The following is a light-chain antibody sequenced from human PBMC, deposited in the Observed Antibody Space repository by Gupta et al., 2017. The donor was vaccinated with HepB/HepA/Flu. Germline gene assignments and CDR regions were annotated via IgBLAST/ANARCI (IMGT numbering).Light chain of an antibody. CDR2: GTS. Sequence: DIQLTQSPSSLSASIGDRVTITCRASQGINNFLAWFQQKPGKAPKSLIYGTSSLQSGVPSRFFGSGSGTDFTLTISGLQPEDFGTYYCQQYNNFPSTFGPGTKVDIK. CDR1: QGINNF. J-gene: IGKJ3*01. V-gene: IGKV1-16*01. CDR3: QQYNNFPST.